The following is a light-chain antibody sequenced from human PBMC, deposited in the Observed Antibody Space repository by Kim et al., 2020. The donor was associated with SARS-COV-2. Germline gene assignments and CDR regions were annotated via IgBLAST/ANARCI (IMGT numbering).Light chain of an antibody. Sequence: ATINCKSSQTVLFDSNNKNYLAWYQQKPGQPPELLIYWASTRESGVPDRFSGSGSGTDFTLTISSLQAEDVAVYYCQQYFSTPHTFGGGTKVDIK. CDR1: QTVLFDSNNKNY. V-gene: IGKV4-1*01. CDR3: QQYFSTPHT. CDR2: WAS. J-gene: IGKJ4*01.